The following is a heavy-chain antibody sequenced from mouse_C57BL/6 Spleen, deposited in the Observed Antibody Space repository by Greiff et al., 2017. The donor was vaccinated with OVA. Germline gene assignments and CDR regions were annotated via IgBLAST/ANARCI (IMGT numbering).Heavy chain of an antibody. CDR3: ARLRRYYFDY. V-gene: IGHV7-3*01. CDR2: IRNKANGYTT. Sequence: EVMLVESGGGLVQPGGSLSLSCAASGFTFTDYYMSWVRQPPGKALEWLGFIRNKANGYTTEYSASVNGRFTISRDNSQSILYLQMNALRAEDSATYYCARLRRYYFDYWGQGTTLTVSS. D-gene: IGHD1-1*01. CDR1: GFTFTDYY. J-gene: IGHJ2*01.